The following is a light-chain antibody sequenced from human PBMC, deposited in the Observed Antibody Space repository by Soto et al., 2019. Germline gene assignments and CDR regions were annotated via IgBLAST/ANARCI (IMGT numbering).Light chain of an antibody. Sequence: EIGLTQSPATLSVSVGDSATLSCRARQSVSLSLAWYQMRPAQPPRLLMSGASTRATDIPARFSGSGSGTDFTLTIRRLQSEDFAVYFCQQYHIWPSWTFGQGTQVDIK. CDR1: QSVSLS. V-gene: IGKV3-15*01. CDR2: GAS. J-gene: IGKJ1*01. CDR3: QQYHIWPSWT.